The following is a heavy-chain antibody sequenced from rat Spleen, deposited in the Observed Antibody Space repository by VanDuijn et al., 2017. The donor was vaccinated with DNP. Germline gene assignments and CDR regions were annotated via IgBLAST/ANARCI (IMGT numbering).Heavy chain of an antibody. J-gene: IGHJ1*01. V-gene: IGHV5S10*01. CDR3: ARDQGF. CDR1: GFTFSDYN. CDR2: IIYDGSRT. Sequence: EVQLVESGGGLVQPGRSLKLSCAASGFTFSDYNMAWVRQAPKKGLEWVATIIYDGSRTYYRDSVKGRFTISRDNAKNTLYLQMNSLRSEDTATYYCARDQGFWGPGTMVTVSS.